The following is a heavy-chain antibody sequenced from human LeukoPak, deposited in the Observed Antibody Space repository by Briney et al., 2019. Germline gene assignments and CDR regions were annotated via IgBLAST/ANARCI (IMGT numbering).Heavy chain of an antibody. D-gene: IGHD3-10*01. CDR3: ARGNYGSGTYYGYDAFDI. Sequence: SVKVSCKASGGTFSSYAISWVRQAPGQGLEWMGGIIPIFGTANYAQKFQGRVTITADKSTSTAYMELSSLRSEDTAVYYCARGNYGSGTYYGYDAFDIWGQGTMVTVSS. V-gene: IGHV1-69*06. CDR2: IIPIFGTA. J-gene: IGHJ3*02. CDR1: GGTFSSYA.